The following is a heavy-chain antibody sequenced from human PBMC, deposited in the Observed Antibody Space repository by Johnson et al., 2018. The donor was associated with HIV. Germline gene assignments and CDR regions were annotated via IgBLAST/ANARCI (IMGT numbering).Heavy chain of an antibody. J-gene: IGHJ3*02. D-gene: IGHD6-19*01. Sequence: VQLVESGGGLVQPGGSLRLSCAASGVTVGSNYMSWVRQAPGKGLEWVSVVNSGGTTYYAGSVRGRFTVSRDNSKNTLYLQMNSLRAEDTAVYYCAKGIAVAGGDAFDIWGKGTMVTVSS. CDR2: VNSGGTT. V-gene: IGHV3-66*01. CDR3: AKGIAVAGGDAFDI. CDR1: GVTVGSNY.